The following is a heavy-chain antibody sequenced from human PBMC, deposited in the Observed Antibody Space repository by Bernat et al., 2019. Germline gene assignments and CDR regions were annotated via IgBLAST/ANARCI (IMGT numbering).Heavy chain of an antibody. CDR1: GDSVSSNSAA. CDR3: ARGALFRDYFMDV. Sequence: QVQLQQSGPGLVKPSQTLSLTCAISGDSVSSNSAAWNWIRQSPSKGLEWLGRTYYRYKWSDNYAVSVKSRITINLDTSKNQFSLQLNSVPPEDTAVYYCARGALFRDYFMDVWGKGTTVTVSS. J-gene: IGHJ6*03. V-gene: IGHV6-1*01. CDR2: TYYRYKWSD. D-gene: IGHD5-24*01.